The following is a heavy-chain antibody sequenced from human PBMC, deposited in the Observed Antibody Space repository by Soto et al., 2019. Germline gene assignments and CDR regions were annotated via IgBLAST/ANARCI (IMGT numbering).Heavy chain of an antibody. D-gene: IGHD6-13*01. CDR1: GYTFTSYD. V-gene: IGHV1-8*01. CDR3: ARFYAAAGNQCYYYYKDV. CDR2: MNPNSGNT. Sequence: ASVKVSCKASGYTFTSYDINWVRQATGQGLEWMGWMNPNSGNTGYAQKFQGRVTMTRNTSISTAYMELSSLRSEDTAVHYCARFYAAAGNQCYYYYKDVWGKGNTVTVSS. J-gene: IGHJ6*03.